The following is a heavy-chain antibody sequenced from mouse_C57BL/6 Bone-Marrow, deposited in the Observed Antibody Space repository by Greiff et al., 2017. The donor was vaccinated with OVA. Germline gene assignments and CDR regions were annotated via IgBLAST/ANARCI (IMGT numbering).Heavy chain of an antibody. J-gene: IGHJ3*01. CDR1: GYTFTDYN. V-gene: IGHV1-18*01. Sequence: EVQLQQSGPELAKPGASVKIPCKASGYTFTDYNMDWVKQSHGKSLEWIGDINSNNGGTIYNQKFKGKATLTVDKASSTAYMELRSLTSEDTAVYYCARGGYYDSGGGAGFAYWGQGTLFTVSA. CDR2: INSNNGGT. CDR3: ARGGYYDSGGGAGFAY. D-gene: IGHD2-4*01.